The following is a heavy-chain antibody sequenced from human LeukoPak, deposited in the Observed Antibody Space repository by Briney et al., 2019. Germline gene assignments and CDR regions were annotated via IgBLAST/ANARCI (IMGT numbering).Heavy chain of an antibody. Sequence: SETLSLTCTVSGYSISGAYYWGWIRQTPGKGLGCIGGISRGGNTYYNPFLKSRVTISIDESMNQFSLKLTSVTAADTAVYYCARHFPGEYNYVLFVYWGQGTLVTVSS. CDR3: ARHFPGEYNYVLFVY. J-gene: IGHJ4*02. D-gene: IGHD3-10*02. V-gene: IGHV4-38-2*02. CDR2: ISRGGNT. CDR1: GYSISGAYY.